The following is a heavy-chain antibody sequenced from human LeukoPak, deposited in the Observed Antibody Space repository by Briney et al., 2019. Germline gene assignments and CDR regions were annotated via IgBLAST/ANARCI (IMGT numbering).Heavy chain of an antibody. CDR2: INAYNGNT. D-gene: IGHD3-22*01. Sequence: ASVKVSCKASGYTFTSYGISWVRQAPGQGLEWMGWINAYNGNTNYAQKLQGRVTMTTDTSTSTAYMELRSLRSDDTAVYYCARGLHYYYDSSGYYDYWGQGTLVTVSS. CDR3: ARGLHYYYDSSGYYDY. CDR1: GYTFTSYG. J-gene: IGHJ4*02. V-gene: IGHV1-18*01.